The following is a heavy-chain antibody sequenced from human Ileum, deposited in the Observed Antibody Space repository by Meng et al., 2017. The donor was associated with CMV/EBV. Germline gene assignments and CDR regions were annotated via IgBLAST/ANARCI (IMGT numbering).Heavy chain of an antibody. CDR3: VRDHYGDSLDY. D-gene: IGHD4-17*01. J-gene: IGHJ4*02. CDR2: IRFDGNNK. V-gene: IGHV3-30*02. CDR1: GFSFSRYS. Sequence: GESLKISCAASGFSFSRYSMNWLRQAPGKGLEWVTLIRFDGNNKYYGDSVKGRFTVSRDNSKNTLYLQMNTLTTDDTAVYYCVRDHYGDSLDYWGQGTLVTVSS.